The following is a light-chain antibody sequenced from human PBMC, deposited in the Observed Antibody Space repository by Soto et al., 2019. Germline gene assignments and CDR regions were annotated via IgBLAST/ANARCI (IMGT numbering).Light chain of an antibody. Sequence: EVVLTQSPATLSSSPGERATLSCRASQSVSSYVAWYQQKPGQAPRLLIYDASNRATGIPARFSGSGSGTDFTLTISSLEPEDFAVYYCQQRGNLLTFGGGTKVEIK. CDR1: QSVSSY. CDR2: DAS. J-gene: IGKJ4*01. V-gene: IGKV3-11*01. CDR3: QQRGNLLT.